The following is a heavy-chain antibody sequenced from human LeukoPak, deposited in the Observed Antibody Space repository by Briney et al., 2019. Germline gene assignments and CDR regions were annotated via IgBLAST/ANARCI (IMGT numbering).Heavy chain of an antibody. CDR1: GGSISSYY. CDR2: MYTSGST. V-gene: IGHV4-4*07. D-gene: IGHD6-6*01. Sequence: PSETLSLTCTVSGGSISSYYWSWIRQPAGKGLEWVGRMYTSGSTNYNPSLKSRVTMSVDPSKNQFSLKLSSVTAADTAVYYCARGQIAARGAEYFQHWGQGTLVTVSS. CDR3: ARGQIAARGAEYFQH. J-gene: IGHJ1*01.